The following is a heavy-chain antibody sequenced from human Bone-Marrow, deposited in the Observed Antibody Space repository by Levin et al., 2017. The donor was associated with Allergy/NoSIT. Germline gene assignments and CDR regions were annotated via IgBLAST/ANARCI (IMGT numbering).Heavy chain of an antibody. CDR1: GYTFTSYA. CDR2: TSAYNGNT. V-gene: IGHV1-18*04. CDR3: AREDIVVVPAALDI. J-gene: IGHJ3*02. D-gene: IGHD2-2*01. Sequence: AASVKVSCKASGYTFTSYAITWVRQAPGQGLEWMGWTSAYNGNTNYAEKFQGRVTMTTDTSTSTAYMELRSLRSDDTAVYFCAREDIVVVPAALDIWGQGTMVIVSS.